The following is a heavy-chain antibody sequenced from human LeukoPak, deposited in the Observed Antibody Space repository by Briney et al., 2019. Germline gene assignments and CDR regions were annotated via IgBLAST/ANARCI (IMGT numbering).Heavy chain of an antibody. CDR1: GFTFSNYW. CDR2: IKQDGSEK. CDR3: ARPIVVGAATNGFDI. J-gene: IGHJ3*02. V-gene: IGHV3-7*01. D-gene: IGHD2-15*01. Sequence: PGGSLRLSCAASGFTFSNYWMNWVRQAPGKGLEWVANIKQDGSEKYYVDSVKGRFTISRDNAKNSLYLQMNSLRAEDTAMYYCARPIVVGAATNGFDIWGQGTMVTVSS.